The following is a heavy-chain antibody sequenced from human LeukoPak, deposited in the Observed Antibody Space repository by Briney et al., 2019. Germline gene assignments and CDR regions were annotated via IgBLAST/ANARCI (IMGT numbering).Heavy chain of an antibody. CDR1: GGSISSYY. Sequence: SETLSLTCTVSGGSISSYYWSWIRQPPGKGLEWIGYIYYSGSTNYNPSLKSRVTISVDTSKNQFSLKLSSVTAADTAVYYCARHPASTANFDYWGQGTLVTVSS. CDR2: IYYSGST. D-gene: IGHD2-21*02. J-gene: IGHJ4*02. V-gene: IGHV4-59*08. CDR3: ARHPASTANFDY.